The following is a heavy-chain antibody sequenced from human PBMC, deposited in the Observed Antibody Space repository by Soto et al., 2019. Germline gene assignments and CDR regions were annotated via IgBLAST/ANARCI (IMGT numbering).Heavy chain of an antibody. Sequence: QVQLVQSGAEVKKPGSSVKVSCKASGGTFSSYAISWVRQAPGQGLEWMGGIIPIFGTANYAQKFQGRVTITADESTSRAYMELSSRRAEDTAVYYCASQKGDDAYCGGDCYPMYYFDYWGQGTLVTVSS. CDR3: ASQKGDDAYCGGDCYPMYYFDY. CDR2: IIPIFGTA. J-gene: IGHJ4*02. V-gene: IGHV1-69*12. CDR1: GGTFSSYA. D-gene: IGHD2-21*02.